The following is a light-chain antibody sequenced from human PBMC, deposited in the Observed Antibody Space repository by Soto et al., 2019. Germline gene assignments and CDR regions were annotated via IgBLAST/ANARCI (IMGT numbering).Light chain of an antibody. CDR3: QSYGTSLSGLYV. CDR2: DSN. CDR1: SSHIGAGQD. J-gene: IGLJ1*01. Sequence: QSVLTQPPSVSGAPGQRVTISCTGTSSHIGAGQDVHWYRQLPGAAPKFLISDSNNRASGVPDRFSVSKSGASASLAITGLRAEDEGDYFCQSYGTSLSGLYVFGTGTKVTVL. V-gene: IGLV1-40*03.